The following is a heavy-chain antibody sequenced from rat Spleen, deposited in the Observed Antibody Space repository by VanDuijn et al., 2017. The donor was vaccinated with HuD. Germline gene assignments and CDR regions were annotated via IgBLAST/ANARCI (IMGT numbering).Heavy chain of an antibody. CDR2: TIYDGSGT. J-gene: IGHJ2*01. CDR3: ARQVLTRDYFDY. Sequence: EVQLVESGGGLVQPGGSMKLSCTVSGFTFTSFPVAWVRQAPTKGLEWVATTIYDGSGTYYRDSVKGRFTISRDNAKNTLYLQMDSLRSEDTATYYCARQVLTRDYFDYWGQGVMVTVSS. D-gene: IGHD1-3*01. CDR1: GFTFTSFP. V-gene: IGHV5-46*01.